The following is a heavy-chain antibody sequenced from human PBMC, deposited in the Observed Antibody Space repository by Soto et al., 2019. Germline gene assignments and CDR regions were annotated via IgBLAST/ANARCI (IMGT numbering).Heavy chain of an antibody. V-gene: IGHV1-18*01. CDR1: GYTFTSYG. Sequence: ASVKVSCKASGYTFTSYGISWVRQAPGQGLEWMGWISAYNGNTNYAQKLQGRVTMTTDTSTSTAYMELRSLRSDDTAVYYCARVSITMIVVVIGYFDYWGQGTLVTVS. CDR2: ISAYNGNT. CDR3: ARVSITMIVVVIGYFDY. D-gene: IGHD3-22*01. J-gene: IGHJ4*02.